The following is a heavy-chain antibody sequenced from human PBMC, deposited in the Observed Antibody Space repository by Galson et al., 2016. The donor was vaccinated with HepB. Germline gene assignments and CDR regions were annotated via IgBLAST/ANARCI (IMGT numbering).Heavy chain of an antibody. CDR3: ARARERSGYYFD. D-gene: IGHD3-22*01. V-gene: IGHV3-7*01. CDR2: IKEDGSET. J-gene: IGHJ4*02. Sequence: SLRLSCAASGFIFRSYWMGWVRQAPGKGLEWVGHIKEDGSETHYVESVKGRLTISRDNTKTSLYLQMNSLRVDDTAVYYCARARERSGYYFDWGQGTLVTVS. CDR1: GFIFRSYW.